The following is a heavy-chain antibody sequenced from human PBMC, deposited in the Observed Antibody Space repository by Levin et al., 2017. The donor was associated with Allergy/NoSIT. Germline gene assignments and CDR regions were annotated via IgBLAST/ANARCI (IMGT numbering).Heavy chain of an antibody. V-gene: IGHV4-4*02. CDR3: ARGAGDYFGSGSFYNWFDP. CDR1: GGSISSTSW. J-gene: IGHJ5*02. D-gene: IGHD3-10*01. Sequence: SETLSLTCAVSGGSISSTSWWNWVRQPPGKGLEWIGEIYHTGHTNYNPSLRSRVTISVDKSKNQFSLKLSSVTAADTAVYYCARGAGDYFGSGSFYNWFDPWGQGTLVTVSS. CDR2: IYHTGHT.